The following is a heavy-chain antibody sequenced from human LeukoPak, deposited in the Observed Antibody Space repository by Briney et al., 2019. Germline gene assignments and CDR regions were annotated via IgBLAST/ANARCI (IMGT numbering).Heavy chain of an antibody. CDR3: ARDLVSGWYGFYYCYYYMDV. CDR2: INPNSGGT. Sequence: GASVKVSCKASGYTFTGYYMHWVRQAPGQGLEWMGWINPNSGGTNYAQKFQGRVTMTRDTSISTAYMELSRLRSDDTAVYYCARDLVSGWYGFYYCYYYMDVWGKGTTVTVSS. J-gene: IGHJ6*03. CDR1: GYTFTGYY. V-gene: IGHV1-2*02. D-gene: IGHD6-19*01.